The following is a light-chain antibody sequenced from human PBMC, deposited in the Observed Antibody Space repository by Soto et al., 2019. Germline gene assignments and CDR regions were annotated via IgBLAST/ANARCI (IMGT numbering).Light chain of an antibody. CDR1: QSVSSSY. CDR2: GAS. V-gene: IGKV3-20*01. CDR3: QQYGSSPWT. Sequence: EIVMTQSPATLSVSPGDRATLSCRASQSVSSSYLAWYQQKPGQAPRLLIYGASSRATGIPDRFSGSGSGTDFTLTISRLEPEDFAVYYCQQYGSSPWTFGQGTKWIS. J-gene: IGKJ1*01.